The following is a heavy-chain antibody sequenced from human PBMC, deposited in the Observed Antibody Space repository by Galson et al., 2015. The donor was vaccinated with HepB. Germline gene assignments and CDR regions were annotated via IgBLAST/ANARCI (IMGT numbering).Heavy chain of an antibody. CDR2: ISGSGGST. CDR3: ANPIAGLSTGYYGMDV. CDR1: GFTFSSYA. V-gene: IGHV3-23*01. J-gene: IGHJ6*02. D-gene: IGHD6-13*01. Sequence: SLRLSCAASGFTFSSYAMSWVRQAPGKGLEWVSAISGSGGSTYYADSVKGRFTISRDNSKNTLYLQMNSLRAEDTAVYYCANPIAGLSTGYYGMDVWGQGTTVTVSS.